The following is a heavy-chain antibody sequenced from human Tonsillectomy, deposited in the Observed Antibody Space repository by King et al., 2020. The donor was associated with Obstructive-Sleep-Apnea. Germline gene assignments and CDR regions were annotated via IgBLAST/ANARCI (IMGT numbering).Heavy chain of an antibody. CDR1: AYSFSGDY. V-gene: IGHV1-2*02. J-gene: IGHJ4*02. CDR2: INPHSGGT. Sequence: QLVQSGAEVKKPGASVKVSCKASAYSFSGDYMHWVRQAPGQGLEWMGRINPHSGGTNYAQKFQGRVAMTRDTSISTAYLELSRLRSDDTAVYYCASRASFGELLGYWGQGTLVTVSS. D-gene: IGHD3-10*01. CDR3: ASRASFGELLGY.